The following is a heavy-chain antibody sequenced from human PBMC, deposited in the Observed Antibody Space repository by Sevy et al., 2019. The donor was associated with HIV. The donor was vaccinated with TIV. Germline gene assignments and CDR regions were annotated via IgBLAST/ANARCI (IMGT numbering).Heavy chain of an antibody. CDR3: AKDPNYSGSEPDFDY. CDR1: GFTFSSYG. Sequence: GGSLRLSCAASGFTFSSYGMHWVRQAPGKGLQWVAFIRYDGSNKYYADSVKGRFTISRDNSKNTLYLQMNSLRAEDTAVYYCAKDPNYSGSEPDFDYWGQRTLVTVSS. V-gene: IGHV3-30*02. J-gene: IGHJ4*02. D-gene: IGHD1-26*01. CDR2: IRYDGSNK.